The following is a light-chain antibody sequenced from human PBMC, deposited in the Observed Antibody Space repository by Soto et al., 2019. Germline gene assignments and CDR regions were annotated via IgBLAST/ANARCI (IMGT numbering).Light chain of an antibody. J-gene: IGLJ2*01. CDR1: SSNIGAGYD. V-gene: IGLV1-40*01. CDR2: GNN. Sequence: QSVLTQPPSMSGAPGQRVTISCTGSSSNIGAGYDVHWYQQLPGTAPKLLIYGNNNRPSGVPDRFSGSKSGTSASLAITGLQAEDEADYYCQSYDSSLSGSHVIFGGGTKLTVL. CDR3: QSYDSSLSGSHVI.